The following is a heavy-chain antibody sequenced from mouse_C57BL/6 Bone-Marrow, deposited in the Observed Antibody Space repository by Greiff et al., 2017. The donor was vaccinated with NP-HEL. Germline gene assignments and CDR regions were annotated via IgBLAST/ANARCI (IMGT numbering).Heavy chain of an antibody. V-gene: IGHV1-63*01. Sequence: VKLMESGAELVRPGTSVKMSCKASGYTFTNYWIGWAKQRPGHGLEWIGDIYPGGGYTKYNEKFKGKATLTADKSSSTAYMQFSSLTSEDSAIYYCAVITTVVAPDYWGQGTTLTVSS. CDR3: AVITTVVAPDY. CDR2: IYPGGGYT. CDR1: GYTFTNYW. D-gene: IGHD1-1*01. J-gene: IGHJ2*01.